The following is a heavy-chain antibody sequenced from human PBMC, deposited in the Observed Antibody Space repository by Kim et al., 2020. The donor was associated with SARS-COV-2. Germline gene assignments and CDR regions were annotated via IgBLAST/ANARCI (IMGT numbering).Heavy chain of an antibody. V-gene: IGHV1-18*01. CDR2: ISAYNGNT. CDR1: GYTFTSYG. Sequence: ASVKVSCKASGYTFTSYGISWVRQAPGQGLEWMGWISAYNGNTNYAQKLQGRVTMTTDTSTSTAYMELRSLRSDDTAVYYCARLGGSVTTLYYYYGMDVWGQGTTVTVSS. J-gene: IGHJ6*02. CDR3: ARLGGSVTTLYYYYGMDV. D-gene: IGHD4-17*01.